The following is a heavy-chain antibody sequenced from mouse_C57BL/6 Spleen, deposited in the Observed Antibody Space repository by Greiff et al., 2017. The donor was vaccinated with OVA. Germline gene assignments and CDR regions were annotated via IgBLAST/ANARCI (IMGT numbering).Heavy chain of an antibody. CDR2: IDPSDSYT. CDR1: GYTFTSYW. CDR3: ARTDEGFAY. Sequence: QVQLKQPGAELVKPGASVKLSCKASGYTFTSYWMQWVKQRPGQGLEWIGEIDPSDSYTNYNQKFKGKATLTVDTSSSTAYMQLSSLTSEDSAVYYCARTDEGFAYWGQGTLVTVSA. J-gene: IGHJ3*01. V-gene: IGHV1-50*01.